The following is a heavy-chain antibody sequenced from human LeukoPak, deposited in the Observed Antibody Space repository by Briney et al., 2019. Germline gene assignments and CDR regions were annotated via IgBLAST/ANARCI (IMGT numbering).Heavy chain of an antibody. CDR1: GYTFTSYY. CDR3: AKATSNPGPLLYYYGMDV. Sequence: GASVKVSCKASGYTFTSYYMHWVRQAPGQGLEWMGTINPSGGSTSYAQKFQGRVTMTRDTSTSTVYMELSSLRSEDTAVYYCAKATSNPGPLLYYYGMDVWGQGTTVTVSS. V-gene: IGHV1-46*01. D-gene: IGHD2-8*01. CDR2: INPSGGST. J-gene: IGHJ6*02.